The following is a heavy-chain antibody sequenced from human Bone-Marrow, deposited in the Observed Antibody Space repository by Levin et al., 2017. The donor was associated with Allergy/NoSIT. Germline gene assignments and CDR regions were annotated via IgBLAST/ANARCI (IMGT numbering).Heavy chain of an antibody. J-gene: IGHJ5*01. CDR3: AKGKYCGTTTGSAQVTHWFDS. D-gene: IGHD2-2*01. Sequence: SGGSLRLSCAASGFTFSDYLMNWVRQAPGKGLEWVSSIIGSGGATFYADSVKGRFTISRDNSRNTVHLQMNSLREEDTAIYYCAKGKYCGTTTGSAQVTHWFDSWGQGTLATVSS. V-gene: IGHV3-23*01. CDR2: IIGSGGAT. CDR1: GFTFSDYL.